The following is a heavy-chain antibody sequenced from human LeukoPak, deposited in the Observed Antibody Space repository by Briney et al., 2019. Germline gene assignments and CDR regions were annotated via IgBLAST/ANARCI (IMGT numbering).Heavy chain of an antibody. D-gene: IGHD6-13*01. CDR2: IWYDGSNK. CDR3: AKEGDYSSSWYHFDF. Sequence: PGGSLRLSCVASGFTFSNYGMHWVRQAPGKGLEWVAVIWYDGSNKYYADSVKGRFTISRDNSKNTLDLQVNSLRAEDTAVYFCAKEGDYSSSWYHFDFWGQGTLVTVSS. V-gene: IGHV3-33*06. CDR1: GFTFSNYG. J-gene: IGHJ4*02.